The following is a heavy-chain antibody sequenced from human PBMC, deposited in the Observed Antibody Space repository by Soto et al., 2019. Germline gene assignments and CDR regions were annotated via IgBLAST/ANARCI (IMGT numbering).Heavy chain of an antibody. CDR3: ASSNIAAAGFYYYGMDV. D-gene: IGHD6-13*01. V-gene: IGHV4-59*01. CDR2: IYYSGST. J-gene: IGHJ6*02. Sequence: SETLSLTCTVSGGSISSYYWSWIRQPPGRGLEWIGYIYYSGSTNYNPSLKSRVTISLDTSKNQFSLKLSSVTAADTAVYYCASSNIAAAGFYYYGMDVWGRGTTVTVS. CDR1: GGSISSYY.